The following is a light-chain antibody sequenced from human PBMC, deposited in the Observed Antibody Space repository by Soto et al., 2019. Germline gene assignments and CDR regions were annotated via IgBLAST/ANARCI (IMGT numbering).Light chain of an antibody. CDR1: RSVSNY. CDR2: AAS. J-gene: IGKJ3*01. Sequence: GERATLSCRASRSVSNYLAWYQQKPGKAPKLLIYAASSLQSGVPSRFSGSGSGTDFTLTISSLQPEDFATYYCQQSYSTLFTFGPGTKVDIK. V-gene: IGKV1-39*01. CDR3: QQSYSTLFT.